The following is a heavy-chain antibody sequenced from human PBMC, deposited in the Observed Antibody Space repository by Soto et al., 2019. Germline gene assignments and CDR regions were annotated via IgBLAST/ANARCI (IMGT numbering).Heavy chain of an antibody. J-gene: IGHJ6*02. CDR3: ARGEENTIFGLAPPFYYGMDG. D-gene: IGHD3-3*01. CDR1: GYTFPGYY. CDR2: INPNSGGT. V-gene: IGHV1-2*02. Sequence: ASVKVSCKASGYTFPGYYMHWVRQAPGQGLEWMGWINPNSGGTNYAQKFQGRVTMTRDTSISTAYMELSRLRSDDTAVYYCARGEENTIFGLAPPFYYGMDGWGQGTTVTVSS.